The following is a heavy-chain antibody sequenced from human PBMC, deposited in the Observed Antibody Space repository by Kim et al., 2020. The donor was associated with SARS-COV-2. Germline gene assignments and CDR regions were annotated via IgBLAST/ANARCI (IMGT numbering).Heavy chain of an antibody. Sequence: GGSLRLSCAASGFTFSSYSMNWVRQAPGKGLEWVSSISSSSSYIYYADSVKGRFTISRDNAKNSLYLQMNSLRAEDTAVYYCARDGPGAPLYYYYGMDVWGQGSTVTVSS. D-gene: IGHD4-17*01. CDR2: ISSSSSYI. V-gene: IGHV3-21*01. CDR1: GFTFSSYS. J-gene: IGHJ6*02. CDR3: ARDGPGAPLYYYYGMDV.